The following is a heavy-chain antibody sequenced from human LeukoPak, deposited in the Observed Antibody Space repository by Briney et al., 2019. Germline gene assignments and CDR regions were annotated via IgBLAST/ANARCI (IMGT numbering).Heavy chain of an antibody. V-gene: IGHV1-18*01. CDR3: ARDRVTTYGGYYYYYGMDV. CDR2: ISAYNGNT. J-gene: IGHJ6*02. D-gene: IGHD4-17*01. Sequence: ASVKVSCKASGYTFTSYGIRWVRQAPGQGLAWMGWISAYNGNTNYAQKLQGRVTMTTDTSTSTAYTELRSLRSDDTAVYYCARDRVTTYGGYYYYYGMDVWGQGTTVTVSS. CDR1: GYTFTSYG.